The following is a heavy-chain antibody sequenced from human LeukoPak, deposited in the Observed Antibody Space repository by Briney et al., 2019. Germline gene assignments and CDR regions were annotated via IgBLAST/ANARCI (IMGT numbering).Heavy chain of an antibody. Sequence: SETLSLTCAVYGGSFSGYYWSWICQPPGKGLEWIGEINHSGSTNYNPSLKSRVTISVDTSKNQFSLKLSSVTAADTAVYYCARGVGDYSNPEVYYYYGMDVWGQGTTVTVSS. CDR2: INHSGST. V-gene: IGHV4-34*01. CDR1: GGSFSGYY. J-gene: IGHJ6*02. D-gene: IGHD4-11*01. CDR3: ARGVGDYSNPEVYYYYGMDV.